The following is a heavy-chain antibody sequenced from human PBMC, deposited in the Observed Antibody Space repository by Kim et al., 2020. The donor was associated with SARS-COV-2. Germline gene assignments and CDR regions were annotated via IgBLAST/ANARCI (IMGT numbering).Heavy chain of an antibody. CDR3: AKDRLVPADTGGLDV. V-gene: IGHV3-23*01. D-gene: IGHD2-2*01. CDR1: GFTFSNYA. CDR2: ITASGAGT. Sequence: GGSLRLSCAASGFTFSNYAMNWVRQAPGKGLEWVSSITASGAGTYYADSVKGRFTISRDNSKNTLYLQMNSLRAEDTAVYYCAKDRLVPADTGGLDVWGQGTTVTVSS. J-gene: IGHJ6*02.